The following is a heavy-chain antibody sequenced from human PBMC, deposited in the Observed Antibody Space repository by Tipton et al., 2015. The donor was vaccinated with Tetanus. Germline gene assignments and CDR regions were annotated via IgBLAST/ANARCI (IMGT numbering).Heavy chain of an antibody. CDR2: ISASGST. D-gene: IGHD2-2*01. J-gene: IGHJ4*02. Sequence: TLSLTCTVSGGSLRSGDHYWSWIRQPPGKGLEWLAYISASGSTNSNYSLKSRITISRDTSKNQFSLRLNSVTAVDTAVYYCAKSDRVTRTSWYFHDWGQGTLVTVSS. CDR1: GGSLRSGDHY. V-gene: IGHV4-61*08. CDR3: AKSDRVTRTSWYFHD.